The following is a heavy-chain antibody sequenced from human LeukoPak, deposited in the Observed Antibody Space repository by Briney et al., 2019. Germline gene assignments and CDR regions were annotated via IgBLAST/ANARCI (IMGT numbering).Heavy chain of an antibody. Sequence: PSETLSLTCTVSGGSISSSSYYWGWIRQPPGKGLEWIGSIYYSGSTYYNPSLKSRVTISVDTSKNQFSLKLSSVTAADTAVYYCALFSTVVTPYDAFDIWGQGTMVTVSS. CDR2: IYYSGST. CDR3: ALFSTVVTPYDAFDI. V-gene: IGHV4-39*07. CDR1: GGSISSSSYY. J-gene: IGHJ3*02. D-gene: IGHD4-23*01.